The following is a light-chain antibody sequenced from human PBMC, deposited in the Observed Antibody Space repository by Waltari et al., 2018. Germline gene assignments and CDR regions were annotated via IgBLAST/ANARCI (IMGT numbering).Light chain of an antibody. CDR2: GAS. CDR1: QSVSSN. V-gene: IGKV3-15*01. CDR3: QQYNNWPLT. Sequence: ETGMTQSPDTLSVSAGERATLSCRASQSVSSNLAWYQHKPGQAPRLLIYGASIRATGNPARFSGSGSGTEFTLTISSLQSEDFAVYYCQQYNNWPLTFGGGTKVEIK. J-gene: IGKJ4*01.